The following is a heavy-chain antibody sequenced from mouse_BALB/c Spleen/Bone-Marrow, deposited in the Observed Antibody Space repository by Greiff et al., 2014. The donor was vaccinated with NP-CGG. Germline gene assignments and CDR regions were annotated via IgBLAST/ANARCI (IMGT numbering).Heavy chain of an antibody. J-gene: IGHJ4*01. V-gene: IGHV5-4*02. D-gene: IGHD2-3*01. CDR1: GFTSSDYY. CDR3: ARGPHDDDMDY. Sequence: EVQGVESGGGLVKPGGSPKLSCAASGFTSSDYYMYWVRQTPEKRLEWVATISDGGSYTYYPDSVKGRFTISRDNVKNNLYLQMSSLKSEDTAMYYCARGPHDDDMDYWGQGTSVTVSS. CDR2: ISDGGSYT.